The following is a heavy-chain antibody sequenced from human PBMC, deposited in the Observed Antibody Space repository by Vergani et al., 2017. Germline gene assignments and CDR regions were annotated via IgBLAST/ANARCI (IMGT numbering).Heavy chain of an antibody. Sequence: VQLVESGGGVVQPGRSLRLSCAASGFTFSSYAMHWVRQAPGKGLEWVSAISGSGGSTYYADSVKGRFTISRDNSKNTLYLQMNSLRAEDTAVYYCAKDLRYSSSWYSGVFHYYYYGMDVWGQGTTVTVSS. V-gene: IGHV3-23*04. CDR3: AKDLRYSSSWYSGVFHYYYYGMDV. J-gene: IGHJ6*02. CDR1: GFTFSSYA. CDR2: ISGSGGST. D-gene: IGHD6-13*01.